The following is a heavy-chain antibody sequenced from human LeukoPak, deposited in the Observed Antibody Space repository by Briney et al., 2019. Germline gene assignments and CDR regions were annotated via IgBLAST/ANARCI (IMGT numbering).Heavy chain of an antibody. J-gene: IGHJ3*02. CDR1: GFTFSSYG. CDR2: IRYDGSNK. V-gene: IGHV3-30*02. D-gene: IGHD3-9*01. CDR3: AKNDILTLDAFDI. Sequence: PGGSLRLSCAASGFTFSSYGMHWVRPAPGKGLEWVAFIRYDGSNKYYADSVKGRFTISRDNSKNTLYLQMNSLRAEDTAVYYCAKNDILTLDAFDIWGQGTMVTVSS.